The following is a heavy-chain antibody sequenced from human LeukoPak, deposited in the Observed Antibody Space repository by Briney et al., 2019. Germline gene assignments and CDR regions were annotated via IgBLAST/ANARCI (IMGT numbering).Heavy chain of an antibody. Sequence: GSLRLSCAASGFTFSSYEMNWVRQAPGKGLEWVSYISSSGSTIYYADSVKGRFTISRDNAKNSLYLQMNSLRAEDTAVYYCASITSSGWPRGFGYWGQGTLVTVSS. D-gene: IGHD6-19*01. J-gene: IGHJ4*02. CDR3: ASITSSGWPRGFGY. CDR1: GFTFSSYE. CDR2: ISSSGSTI. V-gene: IGHV3-48*03.